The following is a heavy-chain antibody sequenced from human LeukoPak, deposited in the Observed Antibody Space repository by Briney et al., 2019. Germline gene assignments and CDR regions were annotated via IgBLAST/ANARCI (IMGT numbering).Heavy chain of an antibody. CDR3: ARDAPQVPAAGVLAS. V-gene: IGHV3-53*01. CDR1: GFTVSDNY. D-gene: IGHD6-13*01. CDR2: IYSRGDT. J-gene: IGHJ5*02. Sequence: GGSLRLSCAASGFTVSDNYMSWVRQAPGKGLERVSVIYSRGDTYYADSVEGRFTISKDNSKNTLFLQMNSLRVEDTAIYYCARDAPQVPAAGVLASWGQGSLVTVSS.